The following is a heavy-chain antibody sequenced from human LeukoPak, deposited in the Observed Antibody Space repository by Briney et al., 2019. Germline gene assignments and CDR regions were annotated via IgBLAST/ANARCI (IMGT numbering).Heavy chain of an antibody. Sequence: GGSLRLSCAASGFPFSSYSMHWVRQAPGKGLEYVSAISSNGGSTSYANSVKGRFTISRDNSKNTLYLQMGSLRAEDMAVYYCARSSIVVVSILDYWGQGTLVTVSS. D-gene: IGHD2-2*01. CDR2: ISSNGGST. CDR1: GFPFSSYS. J-gene: IGHJ4*02. CDR3: ARSSIVVVSILDY. V-gene: IGHV3-64*01.